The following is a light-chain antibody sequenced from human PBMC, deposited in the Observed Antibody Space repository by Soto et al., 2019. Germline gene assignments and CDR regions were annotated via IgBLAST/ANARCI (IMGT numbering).Light chain of an antibody. CDR3: KSYAGSNTYV. J-gene: IGLJ1*01. V-gene: IGLV2-8*01. Sequence: QSVLTQPASVSGSPGQSITISCTGTSSDIGHYDFVSWYQHHPGKAPRLIIYEVVQRPSGVPDRFSGSKSGNTASLTVSGLQAADEADYFCKSYAGSNTYVFGSGTKVTVL. CDR1: SSDIGHYDF. CDR2: EVV.